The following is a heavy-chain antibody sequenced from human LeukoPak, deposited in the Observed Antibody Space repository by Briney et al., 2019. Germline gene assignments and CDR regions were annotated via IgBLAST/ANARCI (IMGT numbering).Heavy chain of an antibody. CDR3: ARGPTGTYYYDSSGYYSYNWFDP. J-gene: IGHJ5*02. D-gene: IGHD3-22*01. V-gene: IGHV4-59*01. CDR1: GGSISSYY. Sequence: SETLSLTCSVSGGSISSYYWSWIRQPPGKGLEWIGYIYYSGSTNYNPSLKSRVTISVDTSKNQFSLKLSSVTAADTAVYYCARGPTGTYYYDSSGYYSYNWFDPWGQGTLVTVSS. CDR2: IYYSGST.